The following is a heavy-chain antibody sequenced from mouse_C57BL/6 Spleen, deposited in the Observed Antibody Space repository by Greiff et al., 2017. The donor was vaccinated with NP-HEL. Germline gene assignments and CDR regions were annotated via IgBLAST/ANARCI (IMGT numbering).Heavy chain of an antibody. D-gene: IGHD3-2*02. V-gene: IGHV5-16*01. Sequence: EVKVVESEGGLVQPGSSMKLSCTASGFTFCDYYMAWVRQVPEKGLEWVANINYDGSSTYYLDSLKSRFIISRDNAKNILYLQMGSLKSEDTSTYYCAREDSSGPFAYWGQGTLVTVSA. CDR3: AREDSSGPFAY. J-gene: IGHJ3*01. CDR1: GFTFCDYY. CDR2: INYDGSST.